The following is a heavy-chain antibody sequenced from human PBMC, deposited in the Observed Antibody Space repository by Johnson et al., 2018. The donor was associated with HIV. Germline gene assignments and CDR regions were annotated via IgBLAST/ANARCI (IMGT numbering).Heavy chain of an antibody. V-gene: IGHV3-74*01. J-gene: IGHJ3*02. CDR2: TNNDGSTT. CDR3: AREWGVITFGGVIPRNAFDI. Sequence: VQLVESGGGLVQPGGSLRLSCAASGLSFSRSWMHWVRQAPGKGLVWVSRTNNDGSTTTYADSVKGRLTVSRDKVKNTLPLQMNSLRAEDTAVYYCAREWGVITFGGVIPRNAFDIWGQGTMVTVSS. CDR1: GLSFSRSW. D-gene: IGHD3-16*02.